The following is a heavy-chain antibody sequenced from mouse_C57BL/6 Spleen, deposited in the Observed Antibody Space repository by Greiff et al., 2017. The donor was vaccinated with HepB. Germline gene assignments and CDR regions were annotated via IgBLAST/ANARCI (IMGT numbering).Heavy chain of an antibody. CDR3: AREGGYYVRYFDY. Sequence: QVQLKQSGAELAKPGASVKLSCKASGYTFTSYWMHWVKQRPGQGLEWIGYINPSSGYTKYNQKFKDKATLTADTSSSTAYMQLSSLTYEDSAVYYCAREGGYYVRYFDYWGQGTTLTVSS. V-gene: IGHV1-7*01. D-gene: IGHD2-3*01. CDR2: INPSSGYT. CDR1: GYTFTSYW. J-gene: IGHJ2*01.